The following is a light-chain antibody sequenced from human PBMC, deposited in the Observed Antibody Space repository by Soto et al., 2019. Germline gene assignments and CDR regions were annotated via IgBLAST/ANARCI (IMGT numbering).Light chain of an antibody. CDR2: VNN. Sequence: QSVLTQPPSVSGAPGQRVTISCTGSSSNIGTGYDVHWYQQLPGTAPKLLIYVNNNRPSGVPDRFSGSKSGTSASLAITGLQAEDEAAYYCQSYDSSLGVVFGGGTKVTVL. CDR3: QSYDSSLGVV. J-gene: IGLJ2*01. CDR1: SSNIGTGYD. V-gene: IGLV1-40*01.